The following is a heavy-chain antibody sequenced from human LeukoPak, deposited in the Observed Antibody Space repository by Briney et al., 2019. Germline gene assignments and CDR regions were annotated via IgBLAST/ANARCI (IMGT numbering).Heavy chain of an antibody. D-gene: IGHD3-10*02. CDR1: RFTFNKYY. Sequence: GGSLRLSCVASRFTFNKYYMSWVRQAPGKGLQWVANINPDGSEKYYVDSVKGRFTISRDNAKNSLYLQMNSLRAEDTAVYYCAELGITVIGGVWGKGTTVTISS. V-gene: IGHV3-7*01. J-gene: IGHJ6*04. CDR2: INPDGSEK. CDR3: AELGITVIGGV.